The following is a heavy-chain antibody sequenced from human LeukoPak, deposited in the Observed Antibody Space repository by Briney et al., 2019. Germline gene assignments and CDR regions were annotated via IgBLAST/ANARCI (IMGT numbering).Heavy chain of an antibody. V-gene: IGHV3-66*01. J-gene: IGHJ4*02. Sequence: GGSLRLSCAVSGFTVNSNYMNWVRQAPGKGLEWVSVIYSGGGTYYADSVKGRFTISRDNSKNTLYLQMNSLRAEDTAVYYCASPTDDYGDYWGQGTLVTVSS. CDR1: GFTVNSNY. CDR3: ASPTDDYGDY. CDR2: IYSGGGT.